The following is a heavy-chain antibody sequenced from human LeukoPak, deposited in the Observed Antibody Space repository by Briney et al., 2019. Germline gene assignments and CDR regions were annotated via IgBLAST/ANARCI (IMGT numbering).Heavy chain of an antibody. CDR3: ARGHGVSGYSDDWFDP. CDR2: IYYSGST. D-gene: IGHD6-25*01. V-gene: IGHV4-39*07. Sequence: SETLSLTCTVSGGSISSSSYYWGWIRQPPGKGLEWIGSIYYSGSTYYNPSLKSRVTISLDTSKNQFSLKLTSVTAADTAVYYCARGHGVSGYSDDWFDPWGQGTLVTVSS. CDR1: GGSISSSSYY. J-gene: IGHJ5*02.